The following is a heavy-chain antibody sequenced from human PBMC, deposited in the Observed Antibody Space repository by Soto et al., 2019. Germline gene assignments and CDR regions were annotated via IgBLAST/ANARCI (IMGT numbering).Heavy chain of an antibody. Sequence: SETLSLTCTVSGGSISSGGYYWSWIRQHPGKGLEWIGYIYYSGSTYYNPSLKSRVTISVDTSKNQFSLKLSSVTAADTAVYYCARGPSTWTSYYYYGMDVWGQGTTVTVSS. CDR1: GGSISSGGYY. CDR3: ARGPSTWTSYYYYGMDV. J-gene: IGHJ6*02. CDR2: IYYSGST. D-gene: IGHD1-1*01. V-gene: IGHV4-31*03.